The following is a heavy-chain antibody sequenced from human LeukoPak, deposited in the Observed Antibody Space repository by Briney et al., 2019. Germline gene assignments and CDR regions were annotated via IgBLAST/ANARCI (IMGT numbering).Heavy chain of an antibody. Sequence: GGSLRLSCEASGITVSSNSMNWVRQAPGKGLEWVSYISSSSSTIYYADSVKGRFTISRDNAKNSLYLQMNSLRAEDTAVYYCARAKTWVSWYVDYWGQGTLVTVSS. D-gene: IGHD6-13*01. CDR1: GITVSSNS. CDR2: ISSSSSTI. V-gene: IGHV3-48*04. CDR3: ARAKTWVSWYVDY. J-gene: IGHJ4*02.